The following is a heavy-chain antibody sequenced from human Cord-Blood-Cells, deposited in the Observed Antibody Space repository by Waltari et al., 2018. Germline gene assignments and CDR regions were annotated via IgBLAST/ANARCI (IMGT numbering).Heavy chain of an antibody. CDR1: GFTFGSNY. V-gene: IGHV3-53*04. CDR2: IYSGGST. J-gene: IGHJ4*02. CDR3: ARVTGTYYFDY. Sequence: EVQLVESGGGLVQPGGSLRLSCAASGFTFGSNYMSWVRQAPGKGLEWVSVIYSGGSTYYADSVMGRFTISRHNSKNTLYLQMNSLRAEDTAVYYCARVTGTYYFDYWGQGTLVTVSS. D-gene: IGHD1-20*01.